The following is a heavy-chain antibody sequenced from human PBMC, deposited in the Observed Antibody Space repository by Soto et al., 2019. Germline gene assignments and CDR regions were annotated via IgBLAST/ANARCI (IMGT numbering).Heavy chain of an antibody. D-gene: IGHD2-2*01. CDR3: ARDRGYCSSTSCYVIYYYGMDV. CDR2: IIPILGIA. V-gene: IGHV1-69*04. Sequence: ASVKVSCKASGGTFSSYTISWVRQAPGQGLEWMGRIIPILGIANYAQKFQGRVTITADKSTSTAYMELSSLRSEDTAVYYCARDRGYCSSTSCYVIYYYGMDVWGQGTTVTVSS. J-gene: IGHJ6*02. CDR1: GGTFSSYT.